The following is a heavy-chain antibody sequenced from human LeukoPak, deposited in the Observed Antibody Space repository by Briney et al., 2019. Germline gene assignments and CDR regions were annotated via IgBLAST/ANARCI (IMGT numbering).Heavy chain of an antibody. J-gene: IGHJ4*02. CDR1: GFTFSRYG. V-gene: IGHV3-30*03. CDR2: ISSDGSNK. CDR3: DPHDSASQF. D-gene: IGHD6-6*01. Sequence: GGSLRLSCAASGFTFSRYGMHWVRQAPGKGLQWVSFISSDGSNKYYADSVRGRFTISRDNSRNTLYLQMNSLRDEDTAVYYCDPHDSASQFWGQGTLVTVSS.